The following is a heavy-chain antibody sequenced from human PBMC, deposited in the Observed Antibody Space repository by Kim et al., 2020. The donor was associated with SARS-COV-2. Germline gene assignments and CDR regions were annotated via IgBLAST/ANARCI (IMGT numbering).Heavy chain of an antibody. CDR3: ARRSRGDGSPGY. V-gene: IGHV4-39*01. D-gene: IGHD3-16*01. J-gene: IGHJ4*02. CDR2: FYYTGTM. Sequence: SETLSLTCTVSGCSFSTSSYYWDWIRQPPGKGLEWIGGFYYTGTMYFNPSLKSRVTISVDTSKKQFSLKLTSVTAADTAVYYCARRSRGDGSPGYWGQGT. CDR1: GCSFSTSSYY.